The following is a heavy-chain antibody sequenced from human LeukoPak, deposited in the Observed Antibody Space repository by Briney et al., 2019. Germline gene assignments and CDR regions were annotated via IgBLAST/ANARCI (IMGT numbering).Heavy chain of an antibody. J-gene: IGHJ6*02. CDR1: GFSVSSNY. V-gene: IGHV3-53*01. Sequence: GGSLRLSCAASGFSVSSNYMTWVRQAPGKGLEWVSVIYSSAGNTYYTGSVKGRFTISRGISKNTVYLQMNNLRAEDSAVYYCATLYDVDVWGQGTTVTVSS. CDR3: ATLYDVDV. CDR2: IYSSAGNT.